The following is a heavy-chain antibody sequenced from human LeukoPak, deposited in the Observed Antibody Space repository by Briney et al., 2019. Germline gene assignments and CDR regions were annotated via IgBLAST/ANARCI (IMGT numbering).Heavy chain of an antibody. CDR1: GGSIISNY. V-gene: IGHV4-4*07. D-gene: IGHD3-3*01. CDR3: ARAPTIFGVVIFYFDY. J-gene: IGHJ4*02. CDR2: IYGSGIT. Sequence: SETLSLTCTVSGGSIISNYWSWIRQSAGTGLEWIGRIYGSGITDYNPSLKSRVTMSLDTSRKQFSLKLSSVTAADTAVYYCARAPTIFGVVIFYFDYWGQGTLVTVSS.